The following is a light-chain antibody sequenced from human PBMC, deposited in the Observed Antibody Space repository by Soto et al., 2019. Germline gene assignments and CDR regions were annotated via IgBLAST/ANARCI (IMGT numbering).Light chain of an antibody. J-gene: IGKJ4*01. CDR2: GAS. CDR3: QQYGSSPRIT. CDR1: QSVSSSY. Sequence: EIVLTHSPGTLSLSPGERATLSCRASQSVSSSYLAWYQQKPGQAPGLLIYGASSRATGIPDRFSGSGSGTDFTLTISRLEPEDFAVYYCQQYGSSPRITFGGGTKVDIK. V-gene: IGKV3-20*01.